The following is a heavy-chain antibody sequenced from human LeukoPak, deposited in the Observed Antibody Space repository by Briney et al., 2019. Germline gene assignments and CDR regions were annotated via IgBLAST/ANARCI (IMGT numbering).Heavy chain of an antibody. CDR3: ATSCSGGSCYSFGY. CDR1: GYTLTELS. Sequence: ASVKVSCKVSGYTLTELSMHWVRQAPGKGLEWMGGFDPEDGETIYAQKFQGRVTMTEDTSTDTAYMKLSSLRSEDTAVYYCATSCSGGSCYSFGYWGQGTLVTVSS. D-gene: IGHD2-15*01. CDR2: FDPEDGET. V-gene: IGHV1-24*01. J-gene: IGHJ4*02.